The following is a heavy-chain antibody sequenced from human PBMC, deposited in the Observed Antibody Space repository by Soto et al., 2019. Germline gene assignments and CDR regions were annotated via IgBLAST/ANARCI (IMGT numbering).Heavy chain of an antibody. CDR2: IIPILGIA. Sequence: GASVKVSCKASGGTFSSYTISWVRQAPGQGLEWMGRIIPILGIANYAQKFQGRVTITADKSTSTAYMELSSLRSEDTAVYYCARAPGPASSFDYWGQGTLVTVSS. CDR3: ARAPGPASSFDY. CDR1: GGTFSSYT. V-gene: IGHV1-69*02. J-gene: IGHJ4*02.